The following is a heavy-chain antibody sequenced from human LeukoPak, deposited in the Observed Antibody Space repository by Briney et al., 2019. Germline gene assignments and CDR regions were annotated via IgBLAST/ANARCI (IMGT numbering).Heavy chain of an antibody. V-gene: IGHV4-39*01. Sequence: GSLRLSCAASGITFSGSWMSWVRQPPGKGLEWIATIYYTGTTYYNPSLKSRLTISVDTSKNQFSLNVTSVTAADTAVYYCARHDYYGSLNWFDPWGQGTLVTVSS. CDR1: GITFSGSW. D-gene: IGHD3-10*01. CDR2: IYYTGTT. CDR3: ARHDYYGSLNWFDP. J-gene: IGHJ5*02.